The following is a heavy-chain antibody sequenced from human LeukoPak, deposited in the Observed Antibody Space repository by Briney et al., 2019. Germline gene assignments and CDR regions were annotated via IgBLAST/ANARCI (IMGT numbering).Heavy chain of an antibody. CDR2: ISSSSSYI. CDR3: AKDGYYYDSSAELDY. J-gene: IGHJ4*02. V-gene: IGHV3-21*01. D-gene: IGHD3-22*01. Sequence: PGGSLRLSCAASGFTFSSYSMNWVRQAPGKGLEWVSSISSSSSYIYYADSVKGRFTISRDNAKNSLYLQMNSLRAEDTAVYYCAKDGYYYDSSAELDYWGQGTLVTVSS. CDR1: GFTFSSYS.